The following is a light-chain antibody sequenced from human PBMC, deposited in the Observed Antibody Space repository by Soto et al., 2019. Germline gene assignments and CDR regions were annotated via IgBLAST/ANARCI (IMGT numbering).Light chain of an antibody. V-gene: IGKV3-20*01. J-gene: IGKJ1*01. CDR2: DVS. Sequence: EIVWTQSPGTLSLSPGERATLSCRSSQSVSSSYLAWDQQKPGQAPRLIIYDVSSRATVIPDRFSGSGSGTDFTLTISRLEPEDFAVYYCQQYGSSPTFGQGTKVEIK. CDR1: QSVSSSY. CDR3: QQYGSSPT.